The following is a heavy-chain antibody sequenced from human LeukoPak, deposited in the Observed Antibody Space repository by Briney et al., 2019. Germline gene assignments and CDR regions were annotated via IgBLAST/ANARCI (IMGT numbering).Heavy chain of an antibody. J-gene: IGHJ4*02. CDR1: GFTFSSYC. D-gene: IGHD6-13*01. V-gene: IGHV3-7*04. Sequence: GGCLRLSCAASGFTFSSYCMSWVRQAPGKGLEWVANIKQDGSEKYYVDSVKGRFTISRDNAKNTRYLQMNSLRVEDTAVYYCARGYSSNYRVDYWGQGTLVTVSS. CDR3: ARGYSSNYRVDY. CDR2: IKQDGSEK.